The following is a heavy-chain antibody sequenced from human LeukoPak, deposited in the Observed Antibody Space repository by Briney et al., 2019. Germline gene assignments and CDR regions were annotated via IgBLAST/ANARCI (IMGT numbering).Heavy chain of an antibody. J-gene: IGHJ4*02. CDR3: ARGGCSSASCYAYDH. V-gene: IGHV1-2*02. CDR2: VNPYSGVT. D-gene: IGHD2-2*01. Sequence: ASATVSCKASGYTFIDYNMHWVRQAPGQGLEWMGWVNPYSGVTNYAQKFQARVTMTRGTSIRTAYMELSSLEFEDTAVYYCARGGCSSASCYAYDHWGQGTLVTVSS. CDR1: GYTFIDYN.